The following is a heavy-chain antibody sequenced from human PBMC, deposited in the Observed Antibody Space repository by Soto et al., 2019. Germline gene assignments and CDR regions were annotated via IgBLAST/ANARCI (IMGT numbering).Heavy chain of an antibody. D-gene: IGHD1-26*01. CDR1: GGSISSYY. CDR2: IYYSGST. CDR3: ARTREDYMDV. J-gene: IGHJ6*03. V-gene: IGHV4-59*08. Sequence: QVQLQGSGPGLVKPSETLSLTCTVSGGSISSYYWSWIRQPPGKGLEWIGYIYYSGSTNYNPSLKSRVTISVDTSKNQFSLKLSSVTAADTAVYYCARTREDYMDVWGKGTTVTVSS.